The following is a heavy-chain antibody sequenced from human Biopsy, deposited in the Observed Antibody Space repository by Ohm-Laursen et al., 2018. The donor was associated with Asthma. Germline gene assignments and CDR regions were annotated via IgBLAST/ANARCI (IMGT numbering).Heavy chain of an antibody. CDR2: ISYDGKFK. J-gene: IGHJ2*01. D-gene: IGHD1-14*01. CDR3: ARDAGMNLAPGHWSFDP. V-gene: IGHV3-30*04. Sequence: SLRLSCAAPGFNLNTYTLSWVRQDPGQGLAWLATISYDGKFKYFADSVKGRFTISRDYSKNTLYLQMNSLRLEDTGVYFCARDAGMNLAPGHWSFDPWGRGTLLTVSS. CDR1: GFNLNTYT.